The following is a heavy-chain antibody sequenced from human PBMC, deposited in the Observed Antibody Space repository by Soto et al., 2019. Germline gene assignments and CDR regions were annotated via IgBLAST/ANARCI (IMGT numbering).Heavy chain of an antibody. Sequence: SGGSLRLSCAASGFTFSSYAMSWVRQAPGKGLEWVSAISGSGGSTYYADSVKGRFTISRDNSKNTLYLQMNSLRAEDTAVYYCAKEPGYSGYDDNWFDPWGQGTLVTVSS. CDR2: ISGSGGST. CDR1: GFTFSSYA. D-gene: IGHD5-12*01. V-gene: IGHV3-23*01. CDR3: AKEPGYSGYDDNWFDP. J-gene: IGHJ5*02.